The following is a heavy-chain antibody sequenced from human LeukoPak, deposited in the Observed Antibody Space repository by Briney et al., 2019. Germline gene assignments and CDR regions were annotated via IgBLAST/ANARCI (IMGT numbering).Heavy chain of an antibody. J-gene: IGHJ4*02. V-gene: IGHV3-23*01. CDR1: GFTFSSYA. CDR2: INSGGGST. D-gene: IGHD3-22*01. CDR3: AKDEYYYDSSGYYFDY. Sequence: GGSLRLSCAASGFTFSSYAMSWVRQVPGKGLEWVSTINSGGGSTYYADSVRGRFTISRDNSKNTLYVQMNSLRDEDTAVYYCAKDEYYYDSSGYYFDYWGQGTLVTVSS.